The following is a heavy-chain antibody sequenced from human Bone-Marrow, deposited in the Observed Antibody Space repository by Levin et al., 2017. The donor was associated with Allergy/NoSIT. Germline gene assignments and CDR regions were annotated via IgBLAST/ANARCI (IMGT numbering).Heavy chain of an antibody. CDR1: GFTVRSKY. CDR2: IYSGGST. J-gene: IGHJ4*02. D-gene: IGHD4-17*01. CDR3: TSRPGGDYPYFDY. Sequence: GGSLRLSCAASGFTVRSKYMSWVRQAPGKGLEWVSLIYSGGSTYYADSVKGRFTISRDNSKNTLYLQMNSLTAEDTALYYGTSRPGGDYPYFDYWGQGTLVTVSS. V-gene: IGHV3-53*01.